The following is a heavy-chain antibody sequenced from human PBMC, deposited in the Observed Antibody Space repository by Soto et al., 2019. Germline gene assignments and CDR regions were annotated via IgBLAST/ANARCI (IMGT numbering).Heavy chain of an antibody. CDR2: ISNNGDDT. D-gene: IGHD4-17*01. Sequence: GGSLRLSSVASGFFFSTYSMNWVRQAPGKGLEWVSAISNNGDDTYYAESVRGRFTISRDNSINTLYLQMSRLRTDDTAVYYCAHPRGYGVFDAVDIWGQGTKVTVSS. J-gene: IGHJ3*02. V-gene: IGHV3-23*01. CDR3: AHPRGYGVFDAVDI. CDR1: GFFFSTYS.